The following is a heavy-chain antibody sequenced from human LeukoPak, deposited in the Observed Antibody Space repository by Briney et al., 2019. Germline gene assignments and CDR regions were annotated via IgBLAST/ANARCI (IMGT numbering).Heavy chain of an antibody. CDR2: ISGGGGST. J-gene: IGHJ4*02. CDR1: GFTFSSYA. CDR3: AILVGYCSSTSCYEDFDY. Sequence: GGSLRLSCAASGFTFSSYAMSWVRQAPGKGLEWVSTISGGGGSTYFAGSVKGRFTISRDNSKNTLYLQMNSLRAEDTAVYYCAILVGYCSSTSCYEDFDYWGQGTLVTVSS. D-gene: IGHD2-2*01. V-gene: IGHV3-23*01.